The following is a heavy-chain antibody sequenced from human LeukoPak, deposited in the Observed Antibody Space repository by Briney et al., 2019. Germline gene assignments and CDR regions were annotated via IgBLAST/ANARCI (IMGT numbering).Heavy chain of an antibody. CDR3: AKSGYCNGGSCYSLANWFDP. CDR2: ISGSGGST. J-gene: IGHJ5*02. Sequence: GGSLRLSCAASGFTFSSYAMSWVRQAPGKGLEWVSAISGSGGSTYYADSVKGRFTISRDNSKNTLYLQMNSLRAEDTAVYYCAKSGYCNGGSCYSLANWFDPWGQGTLVTVSS. CDR1: GFTFSSYA. D-gene: IGHD2-15*01. V-gene: IGHV3-23*01.